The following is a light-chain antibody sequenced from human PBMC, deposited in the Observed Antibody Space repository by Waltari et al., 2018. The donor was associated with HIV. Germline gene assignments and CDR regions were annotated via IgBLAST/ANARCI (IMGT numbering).Light chain of an antibody. V-gene: IGLV2-23*02. CDR2: DVS. Sequence: QSALTQPASVSGSPGQSITISCTGASSHVGGSKYVSWYQHHPGKPPKLMIYDVSERPSGVSNRFSGSKSGNTASLTISGLQAEDEADYYCCSYAGSSTLLFGGGTKVTVL. CDR1: SSHVGGSKY. J-gene: IGLJ3*02. CDR3: CSYAGSSTLL.